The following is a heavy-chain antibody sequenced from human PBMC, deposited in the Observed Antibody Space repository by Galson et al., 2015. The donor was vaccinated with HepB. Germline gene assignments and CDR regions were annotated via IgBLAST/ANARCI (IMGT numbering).Heavy chain of an antibody. D-gene: IGHD3-3*01. CDR1: GFTFGSYG. V-gene: IGHV3-30*18. CDR2: ISYDGCNK. J-gene: IGHJ4*02. CDR3: AKDLTYYDFWSGYDY. Sequence: SLRLSCAASGFTFGSYGMHWVHHSPGKWQEWVTVISYDGCNKYYADSVKGRFTISRDNSKNRLYLQRNSLRAEDTAVYYCAKDLTYYDFWSGYDYWGQGTLVTVSS.